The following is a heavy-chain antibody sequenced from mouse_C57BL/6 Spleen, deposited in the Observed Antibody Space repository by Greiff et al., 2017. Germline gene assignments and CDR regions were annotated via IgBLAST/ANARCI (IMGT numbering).Heavy chain of an antibody. J-gene: IGHJ1*03. V-gene: IGHV1-69*01. D-gene: IGHD1-1*01. CDR1: GYTFTSYW. Sequence: QVQLQQPGAELVMPGASVKLSCKASGYTFTSYWMHWVKQRPGQGLEWIGEIDPSDSYTNYNQKFKGKSTLTVDKSSSTAYMQLSSLTTEDSAVYYCARGNTTVVARRYFDGWGTGTKVDVSS. CDR2: IDPSDSYT. CDR3: ARGNTTVVARRYFDG.